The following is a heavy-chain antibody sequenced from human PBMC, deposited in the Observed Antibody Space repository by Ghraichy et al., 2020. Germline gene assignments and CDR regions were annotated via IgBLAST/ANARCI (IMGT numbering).Heavy chain of an antibody. D-gene: IGHD3-10*01. CDR1: GFTFGIYA. Sequence: LSLTCAASGFTFGIYAMSWVRQAPGKGLEWVATIGGIDGNTYHADSVKGRFTISRDNSKSTLYLQMDSLRAEDTAIYYCARRGGSGATARYGYWGQGTLVTVSS. CDR2: IGGIDGNT. V-gene: IGHV3-23*01. CDR3: ARRGGSGATARYGY. J-gene: IGHJ4*02.